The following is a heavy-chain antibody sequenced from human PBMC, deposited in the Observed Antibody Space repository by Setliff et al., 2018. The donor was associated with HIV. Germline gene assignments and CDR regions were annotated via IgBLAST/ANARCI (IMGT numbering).Heavy chain of an antibody. Sequence: PSETLSLTCTVSGRSISSTNYFWGWIRQPPGKGLEWIGTIYYHGSTYYNPSLKSRVTISIDTSKNQFSLQLTAVTAADTAVYYCVNPSGAMGDFDSWGQGTLVTVSS. D-gene: IGHD3-16*01. CDR2: IYYHGST. J-gene: IGHJ4*02. CDR1: GRSISSTNYF. V-gene: IGHV4-39*01. CDR3: VNPSGAMGDFDS.